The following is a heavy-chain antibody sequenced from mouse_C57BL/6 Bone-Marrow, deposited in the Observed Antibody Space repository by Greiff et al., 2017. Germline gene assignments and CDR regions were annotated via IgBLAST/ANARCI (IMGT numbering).Heavy chain of an antibody. D-gene: IGHD1-1*01. CDR3: ARGRITTVVAPFAY. CDR2: IYPRSGNT. J-gene: IGHJ3*01. Sequence: VQLQQSGAELARPGASVKLSCKASGYTFTSYGISWVKQRTGPGLEWIGEIYPRSGNTYYNEKFKGKATLTADKSSSTAYMELRSLTSEDSAVYFCARGRITTVVAPFAYWGQGTLVTVSA. V-gene: IGHV1-81*01. CDR1: GYTFTSYG.